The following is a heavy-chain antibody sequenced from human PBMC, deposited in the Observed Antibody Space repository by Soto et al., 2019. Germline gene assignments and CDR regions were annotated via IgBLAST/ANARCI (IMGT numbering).Heavy chain of an antibody. CDR1: GYTFTSYA. CDR3: ARELAIYSGYEAGVDY. V-gene: IGHV1-3*01. D-gene: IGHD5-12*01. Sequence: QVQLVQSGAEVKKPGASVKVSCKASGYTFTSYAMHWVRQAPGQRLEWMGWINAGNGNTKYSQKFQGRVTITRDTSASTAYMELSSLRSEDTAVYYCARELAIYSGYEAGVDYWGQGTLVTVSS. J-gene: IGHJ4*02. CDR2: INAGNGNT.